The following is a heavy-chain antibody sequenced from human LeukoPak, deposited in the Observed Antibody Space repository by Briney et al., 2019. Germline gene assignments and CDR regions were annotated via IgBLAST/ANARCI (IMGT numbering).Heavy chain of an antibody. CDR1: GGSINNGDYY. J-gene: IGHJ6*03. V-gene: IGHV4-30-4*08. CDR2: IYYSGST. CDR3: ARNYFFSMDV. Sequence: SETLSLTCTVSGGSINNGDYYWSWIRHPPGKGLEWIGYIYYSGSTYYIPSLKRGVPISVDTSKNQFSLKLTSVTAADTAVYYCARNYFFSMDVWGKGTTVTVSS.